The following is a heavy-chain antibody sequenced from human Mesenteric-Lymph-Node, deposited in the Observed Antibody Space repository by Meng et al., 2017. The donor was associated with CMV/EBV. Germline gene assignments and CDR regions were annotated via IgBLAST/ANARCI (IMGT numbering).Heavy chain of an antibody. Sequence: SVKVSCKASGGTFSSYAISWVRQAPGQGLEWMGGIIPIFGTANYAQKFQGRVTITTDESTSTAYMELSSLRSEDTAVYYCARDHCSSTSCYYYYGMDVWGQGTTVTVSS. J-gene: IGHJ6*02. CDR2: IIPIFGTA. D-gene: IGHD2-2*01. CDR3: ARDHCSSTSCYYYYGMDV. V-gene: IGHV1-69*05. CDR1: GGTFSSYA.